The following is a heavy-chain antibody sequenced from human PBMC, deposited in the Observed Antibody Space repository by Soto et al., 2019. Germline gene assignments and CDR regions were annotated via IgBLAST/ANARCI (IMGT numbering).Heavy chain of an antibody. CDR3: ARSIRGPRRFNGMDV. V-gene: IGHV2-70*13. Sequence: ESGPTLVNPTETLTLTCTFSGFSLTSPGMCVSWIRQPPGKALEWLALIERGDDDKYYSTSLKTRLTISKDTRKNQVVLTMANMDPADTGTYYCARSIRGPRRFNGMDVWGQGTTVTVS. D-gene: IGHD1-20*01. CDR1: GFSLTSPGMC. J-gene: IGHJ6*02. CDR2: IERGDDDK.